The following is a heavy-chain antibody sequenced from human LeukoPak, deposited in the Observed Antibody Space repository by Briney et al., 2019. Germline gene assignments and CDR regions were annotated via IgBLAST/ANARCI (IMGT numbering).Heavy chain of an antibody. J-gene: IGHJ4*02. CDR3: ARGSQFTRDY. Sequence: PSETLSLTCAVYGGSFSGYYWSWIRQPPGKGLEWIGEINHSGSTNYNPSLKSRVTISVDTSKNQFSLKLSSVTAADTAVYYCARGSQFTRDYWGQGTLVTVSS. V-gene: IGHV4-34*01. CDR2: INHSGST. CDR1: GGSFSGYY.